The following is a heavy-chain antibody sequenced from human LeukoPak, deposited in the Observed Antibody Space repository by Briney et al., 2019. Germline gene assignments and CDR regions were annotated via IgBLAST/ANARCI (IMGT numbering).Heavy chain of an antibody. V-gene: IGHV3-30-3*01. CDR2: ISYDGSNK. Sequence: PGKSLRLSCAASGFTFSGYPIHWVRQAPGKGLEWVAVISYDGSNKYYADSVKGRFTISRDNSKNTLYLQMNSLRAEDTAVYYCARDPSSGYYRGAFDIWGQGTMVTVSS. CDR3: ARDPSSGYYRGAFDI. J-gene: IGHJ3*02. CDR1: GFTFSGYP. D-gene: IGHD3-22*01.